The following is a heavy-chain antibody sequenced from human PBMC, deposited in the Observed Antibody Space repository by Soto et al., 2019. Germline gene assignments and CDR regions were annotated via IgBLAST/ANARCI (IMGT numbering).Heavy chain of an antibody. Sequence: LRLSCAASGFTFSDYYMSWIRQAPGKWLEWVSYISSSGSTIYYADSVKGRFTISRDNSKNSLYLQMNSLRAEDTAVYYCARAACGSKIPHLDYWGQGTLVTVAS. D-gene: IGHD6-25*01. CDR3: ARAACGSKIPHLDY. J-gene: IGHJ4*02. V-gene: IGHV3-11*01. CDR1: GFTFSDYY. CDR2: ISSSGSTI.